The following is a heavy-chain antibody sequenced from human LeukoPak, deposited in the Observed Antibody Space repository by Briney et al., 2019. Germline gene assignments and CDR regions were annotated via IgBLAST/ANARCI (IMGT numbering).Heavy chain of an antibody. CDR1: GFTFSSYA. D-gene: IGHD6-13*01. CDR3: AKDPRYIAAAQHDAFDI. Sequence: PGGSLRLSCAASGFTFSSYAMSWVRQAPGKGLEWVSAISGSGGSTYYADSVKGRFTISRDNSKNTLYLQMNSLRAEDTAVYYCAKDPRYIAAAQHDAFDIWGQGTMVTVSS. CDR2: ISGSGGST. J-gene: IGHJ3*02. V-gene: IGHV3-23*01.